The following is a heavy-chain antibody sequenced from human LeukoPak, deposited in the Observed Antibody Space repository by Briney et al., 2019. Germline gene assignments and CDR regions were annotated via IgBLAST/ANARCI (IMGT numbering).Heavy chain of an antibody. D-gene: IGHD3-3*01. CDR1: GFTFSSYT. Sequence: GGSLRLSCAASGFTFSSYTMSWVRQAPGKGLEWVANIKQDGSQKNYVASVKGRFTISRDNAKNSLSLQMNSLRAEDTAVYYCARPRATFGVDPFDCWGQGTRVTVSS. J-gene: IGHJ4*02. CDR2: IKQDGSQK. V-gene: IGHV3-7*01. CDR3: ARPRATFGVDPFDC.